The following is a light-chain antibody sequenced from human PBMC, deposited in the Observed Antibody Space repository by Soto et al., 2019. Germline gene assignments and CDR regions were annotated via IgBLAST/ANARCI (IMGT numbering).Light chain of an antibody. CDR2: GAS. CDR1: QSVNIY. Sequence: EIVMTQSPASLSVSPGERATLSCRASQSVNIYLAWYQQKPGQAPRLLIFGASPRATGIPARFSGSGSGTEFTLTISSLQSEDFAVYYCQQYNIWPPITFGEGTGLE. CDR3: QQYNIWPPIT. V-gene: IGKV3-15*01. J-gene: IGKJ5*01.